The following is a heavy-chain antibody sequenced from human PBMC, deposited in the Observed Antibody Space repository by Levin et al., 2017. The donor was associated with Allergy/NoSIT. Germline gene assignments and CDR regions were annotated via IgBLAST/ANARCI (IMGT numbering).Heavy chain of an antibody. CDR3: ARDDRYCSGGSGYNWFDP. CDR2: INHSGST. Sequence: PSETLSLTCAVYGGSFSGYYWSWIRQPPGKGLEWIGEINHSGSTNYNPSLKSRVTISVDTSKNQFSLKLSSVTAADTAVYYCARDDRYCSGGSGYNWFDPWGQGTLVTVSS. CDR1: GGSFSGYY. V-gene: IGHV4-34*01. J-gene: IGHJ5*02. D-gene: IGHD2-15*01.